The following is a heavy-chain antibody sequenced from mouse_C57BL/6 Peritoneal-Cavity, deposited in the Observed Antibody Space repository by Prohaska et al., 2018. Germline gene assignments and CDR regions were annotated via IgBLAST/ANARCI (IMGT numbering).Heavy chain of an antibody. J-gene: IGHJ1*03. Sequence: QNQLQQSGPELVKPGASVKISCKASGYTFTDYYINWVKQRPGQGLEWIGWIYPGSGNTKYNEKFKGKATLTVDTSSSTAYMQRSSLTFEDSAVDFCARNSGSYDGSSDWYFDVWGTGTTVTVSS. CDR3: ARNSGSYDGSSDWYFDV. D-gene: IGHD1-1*01. CDR2: IYPGSGNT. V-gene: IGHV1-84*01. CDR1: GYTFTDYY.